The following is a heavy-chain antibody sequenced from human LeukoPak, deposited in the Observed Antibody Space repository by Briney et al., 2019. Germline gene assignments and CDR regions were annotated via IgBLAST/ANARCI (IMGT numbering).Heavy chain of an antibody. CDR2: IYYSGST. V-gene: IGHV4-59*01. J-gene: IGHJ4*02. CDR1: GGSISSYY. D-gene: IGHD3-3*01. CDR3: AGGKRITIFGVVRENPYYFDY. Sequence: PSETLSLACTVSGGSISSYYWSWIRQPPGKGLEWIGYIYYSGSTNYNPSLKSRVTISVDTSKNQFSLKLSSVTAADTAVYYCAGGKRITIFGVVRENPYYFDYWGQGTLVTVSS.